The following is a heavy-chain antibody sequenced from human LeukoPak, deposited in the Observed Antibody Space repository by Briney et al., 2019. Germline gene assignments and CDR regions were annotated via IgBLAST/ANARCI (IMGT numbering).Heavy chain of an antibody. D-gene: IGHD4-17*01. CDR3: ARDRSSDYGDYFDY. V-gene: IGHV3-30*04. J-gene: IGHJ4*02. CDR1: GFTFSSYA. Sequence: GGPLRLSCAASGFTFSSYAMHWVRQAPGKGLEWVAVISYDGSNKYYADSVKGRFTISRDNSKNTLYLQMNSLRAEDTAVYYCARDRSSDYGDYFDYWGQGTLVTVSS. CDR2: ISYDGSNK.